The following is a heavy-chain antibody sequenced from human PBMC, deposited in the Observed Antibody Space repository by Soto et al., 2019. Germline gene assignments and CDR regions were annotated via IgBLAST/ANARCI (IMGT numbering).Heavy chain of an antibody. J-gene: IGHJ4*02. D-gene: IGHD4-17*01. CDR2: ISAYNGNI. V-gene: IGHV1-18*01. CDR3: AIANYGDNDY. CDR1: GYIFPSST. Sequence: QVQLVQSGAEVKKPVASVKVSCKAPGYIFPSSTISWVRQAPGQGLEWMGWISAYNGNIKDAQKFQGRFTMTTDTSTSTAYMELRSLTSDDTAMYYCAIANYGDNDYWGQGTLVTVSS.